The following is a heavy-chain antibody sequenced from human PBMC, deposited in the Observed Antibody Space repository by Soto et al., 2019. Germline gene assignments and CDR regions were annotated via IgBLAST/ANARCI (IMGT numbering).Heavy chain of an antibody. V-gene: IGHV4-30-2*01. CDR2: MYHSGST. J-gene: IGHJ6*02. Sequence: SETLSLTCAVSGGSISSGGYSWSWIRQPPGKGLEWIGYMYHSGSTYYNPSLKSRVTISIDRSKNQFSLKLSSVTAADTAVYYCARGRVGWLHEYGMDVWGQGTTVTVSS. CDR3: ARGRVGWLHEYGMDV. D-gene: IGHD5-12*01. CDR1: GGSISSGGYS.